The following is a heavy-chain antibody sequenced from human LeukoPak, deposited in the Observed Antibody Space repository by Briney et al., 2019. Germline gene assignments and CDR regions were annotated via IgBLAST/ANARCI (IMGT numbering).Heavy chain of an antibody. D-gene: IGHD3-10*01. J-gene: IGHJ4*02. CDR2: IYHSGST. Sequence: KPSETLSLTCTVSGYSISSGYYWGWVRQPPGKGLEWIGSIYHSGSTYYNPSLKSRVTISVDTSKNQFSLKLSSVTAADTAVYYCARAIGFGELLYFEYWGQGILVTVST. V-gene: IGHV4-38-2*02. CDR3: ARAIGFGELLYFEY. CDR1: GYSISSGYY.